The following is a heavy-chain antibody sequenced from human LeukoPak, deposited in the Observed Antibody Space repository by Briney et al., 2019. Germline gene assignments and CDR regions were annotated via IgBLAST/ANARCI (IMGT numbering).Heavy chain of an antibody. CDR2: ISCCGGST. J-gene: IGHJ5*02. CDR1: GFTFSSYA. V-gene: IGHV3-23*01. CDR3: AKLIGYSSRWFDP. D-gene: IGHD5-18*01. Sequence: GGSLRLSCAASGFTFSSYAMCWVRQAPGKGLEWGSAISCCGGSTYYADSVKGRFTISRDNSKNTLYLQMNSLRAEDTAVYYCAKLIGYSSRWFDPWGQGTLVTVSS.